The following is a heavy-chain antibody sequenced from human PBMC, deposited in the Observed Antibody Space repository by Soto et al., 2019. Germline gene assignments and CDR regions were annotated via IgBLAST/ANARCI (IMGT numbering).Heavy chain of an antibody. Sequence: GGSLRLSCAASGFTFSSYAMSWVRQAPGKGLEWVSAISGSGGSTYYADSVKGRFTISRDNSKNTLYLQMNSLRAEDTAVYYCAKSQYSCWYYEDWFDLPGQGTLVIVSS. V-gene: IGHV3-23*01. CDR2: ISGSGGST. D-gene: IGHD6-19*01. J-gene: IGHJ5*02. CDR3: AKSQYSCWYYEDWFDL. CDR1: GFTFSSYA.